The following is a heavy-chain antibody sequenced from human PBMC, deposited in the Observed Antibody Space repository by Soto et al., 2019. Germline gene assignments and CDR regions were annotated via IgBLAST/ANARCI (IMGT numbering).Heavy chain of an antibody. J-gene: IGHJ3*02. CDR1: GGTFSSYA. D-gene: IGHD6-13*01. CDR3: ARAPLAAGDAFDI. Sequence: SVKVSCKASGGTFSSYAISWVRQAPGQGLEWMGGIIPIFGTANYAQKFQGRVTITADESTSTAYMELSSLRSEDTAVYYCARAPLAAGDAFDIWGQGTMVTVSS. V-gene: IGHV1-69*13. CDR2: IIPIFGTA.